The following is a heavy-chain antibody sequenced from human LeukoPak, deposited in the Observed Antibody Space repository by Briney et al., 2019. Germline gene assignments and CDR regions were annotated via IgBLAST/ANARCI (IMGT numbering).Heavy chain of an antibody. CDR2: IRYDGSNK. J-gene: IGHJ1*01. CDR1: GFTFSSYG. D-gene: IGHD3-22*01. V-gene: IGHV3-30*02. Sequence: GGSLRLSCAASGFTFSSYGMHWVRQAPGKGLEWVAFIRYDGSNKYYADSVKGRFTVSRDNAKNTVSLQMNSLRAEDTGVYYCARAPSEIGGYYPEYFRHWGQGTLVIVSS. CDR3: ARAPSEIGGYYPEYFRH.